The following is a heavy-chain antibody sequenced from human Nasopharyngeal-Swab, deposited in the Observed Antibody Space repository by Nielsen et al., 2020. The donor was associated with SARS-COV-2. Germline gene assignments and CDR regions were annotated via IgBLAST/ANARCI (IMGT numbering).Heavy chain of an antibody. J-gene: IGHJ4*02. CDR2: IYYSGST. Sequence: GSLRLSCTVSGGSISSSSYYWGWIRQPPGKGLEWIGSIYYSGSTYYNPSLKSRVTISVDTSKNQFSLKLSSVTAADTAVYYCARLPHRDTAMVKAVVLDYWGQGTLVTVSS. CDR3: ARLPHRDTAMVKAVVLDY. V-gene: IGHV4-39*07. D-gene: IGHD5-18*01. CDR1: GGSISSSSYY.